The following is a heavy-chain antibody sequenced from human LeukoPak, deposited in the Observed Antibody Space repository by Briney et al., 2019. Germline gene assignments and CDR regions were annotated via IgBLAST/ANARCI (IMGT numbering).Heavy chain of an antibody. J-gene: IGHJ4*02. CDR1: GASIRSYS. D-gene: IGHD6-13*01. CDR3: TRQRIAATSSNPIFES. Sequence: SETLSLTCTVSGASIRSYSWSWIRQPPGKGLEWIGTIYYSGSTYYNPSLKSPVTISVDTSKNVFSLKLSSVTAADTAVYYCTRQRIAATSSNPIFESWGQGTLVSVSS. CDR2: IYYSGST. V-gene: IGHV4-39*01.